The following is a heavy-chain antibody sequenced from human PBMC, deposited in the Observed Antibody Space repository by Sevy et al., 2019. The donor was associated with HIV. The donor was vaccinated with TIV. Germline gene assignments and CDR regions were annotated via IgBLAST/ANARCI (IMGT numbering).Heavy chain of an antibody. CDR1: GFTFSSYA. Sequence: GGSLRLSCAASGFTFSSYAMSWVRQAPGKGLEWVSAISGSGGSTYYAHSVKGRFTISRDNSKNTLYLQMNSLRAEDTAVYYCAKETYYYDSSGYYLFDYWGQGTLVTVSS. J-gene: IGHJ4*02. D-gene: IGHD3-22*01. CDR2: ISGSGGST. V-gene: IGHV3-23*01. CDR3: AKETYYYDSSGYYLFDY.